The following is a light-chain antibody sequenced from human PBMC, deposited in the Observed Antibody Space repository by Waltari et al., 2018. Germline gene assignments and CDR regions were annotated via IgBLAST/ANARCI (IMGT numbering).Light chain of an antibody. CDR2: GAS. CDR3: QQYNNWPPVLT. V-gene: IGKV3-15*01. J-gene: IGKJ4*01. Sequence: EIVMTQSPATLSVSPGERATLSCRASQSVSSNLAWYQQKPGQAPRLLIYGASTRATGIPARFSGSGCGTEFTLTISSMQSAAFAVYYCQQYNNWPPVLTFGGGTKVEIK. CDR1: QSVSSN.